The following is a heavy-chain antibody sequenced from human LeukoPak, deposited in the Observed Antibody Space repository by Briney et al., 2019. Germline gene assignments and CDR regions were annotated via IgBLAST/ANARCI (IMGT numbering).Heavy chain of an antibody. D-gene: IGHD5-18*01. J-gene: IGHJ4*02. CDR1: GGSISSYY. V-gene: IGHV4-59*01. CDR3: ARDQYTYGPNDY. Sequence: SETLSLTCTVSGGSISSYYWSWFRQPPGKGLEWIGYIYYSGSTKYNPSLKSRVTISVDTSKNQFSLKLSSVTAADTAVYYCARDQYTYGPNDYWGQGTLVTVSS. CDR2: IYYSGST.